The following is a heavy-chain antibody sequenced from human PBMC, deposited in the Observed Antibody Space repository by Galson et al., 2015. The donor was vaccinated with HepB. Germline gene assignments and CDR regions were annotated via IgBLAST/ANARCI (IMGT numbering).Heavy chain of an antibody. CDR3: VGWIAY. D-gene: IGHD2-15*01. V-gene: IGHV3-48*02. CDR1: GFTFSGFS. J-gene: IGHJ4*02. Sequence: SLRLSCAASGFTFSGFSMNWVRQAPGKGLEWVSYINNSSSTIYYADSVKGRFTTSRDNAKNSLYLQMNSLRDEDTAVYFCVGWIAYWGQGNLVAVSS. CDR2: INNSSSTI.